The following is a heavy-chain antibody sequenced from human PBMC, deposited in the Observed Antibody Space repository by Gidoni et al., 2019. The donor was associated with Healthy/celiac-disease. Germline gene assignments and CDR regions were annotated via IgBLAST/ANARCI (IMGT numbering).Heavy chain of an antibody. Sequence: QVTLKESGPVLVKPTETLTLTCTASGFSLSNARMGVSWIRQPPGKSLEWLAHIFSNDEKSYSTSLKSRLTISKDTSKSQVVLTMTNMDPVDTATYYCARTKRIAAAGTGFIDYWGQGTLVTVSS. CDR1: GFSLSNARMG. CDR3: ARTKRIAAAGTGFIDY. J-gene: IGHJ4*02. V-gene: IGHV2-26*01. D-gene: IGHD6-13*01. CDR2: IFSNDEK.